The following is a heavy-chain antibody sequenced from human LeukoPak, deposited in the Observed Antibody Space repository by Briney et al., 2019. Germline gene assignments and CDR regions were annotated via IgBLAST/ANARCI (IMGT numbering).Heavy chain of an antibody. J-gene: IGHJ6*02. Sequence: GASVTVSCKASGYTFTSYYMHWVRQAPGQGLEWMGIINPSGGSTSYAQKFQGRGTMTRDTSKSTVYMELNSQRSGAKAAVYCSGPVPYGSSHPDKFGMDVWGQGTTVTV. CDR1: GYTFTSYY. CDR2: INPSGGST. CDR3: SGPVPYGSSHPDKFGMDV. V-gene: IGHV1-46*01. D-gene: IGHD1-26*01.